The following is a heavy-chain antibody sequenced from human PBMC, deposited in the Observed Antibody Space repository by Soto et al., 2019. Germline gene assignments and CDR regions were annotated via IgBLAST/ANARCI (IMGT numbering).Heavy chain of an antibody. D-gene: IGHD2-15*01. V-gene: IGHV1-46*01. J-gene: IGHJ4*02. Sequence: GASVKVSCKASGYTFTSYYMHCVRQAPGQGLEWMGIINPSGGSTSYAQKFQGRVTMTRDTSTSTVYMELSGLRSEDTAVYYCARESAGRDEFQSSGDFDYWGQGTLVTVSS. CDR3: ARESAGRDEFQSSGDFDY. CDR1: GYTFTSYY. CDR2: INPSGGST.